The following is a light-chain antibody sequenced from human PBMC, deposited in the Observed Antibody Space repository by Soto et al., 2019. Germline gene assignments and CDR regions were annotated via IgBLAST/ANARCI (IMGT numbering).Light chain of an antibody. CDR3: QHSYANPRT. V-gene: IGKV1-39*01. J-gene: IGKJ1*01. Sequence: DIQLTQSPSSLSASVGDRVTILCRASQNIGIYLNWYHQKAGKAPKLLVFGASTLQSGVPPRFSGSGSGTEFTLSIGGLQPEDFATYYCQHSYANPRTFGQGTKVDI. CDR2: GAS. CDR1: QNIGIY.